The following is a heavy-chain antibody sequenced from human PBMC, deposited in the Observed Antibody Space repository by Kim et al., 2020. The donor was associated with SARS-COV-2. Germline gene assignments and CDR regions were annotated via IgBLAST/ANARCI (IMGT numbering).Heavy chain of an antibody. V-gene: IGHV3-7*03. D-gene: IGHD4-17*01. CDR3: ARAKGGTVTTGATFETYYYYYGMDV. CDR1: GFTFSSYW. CDR2: IKQDGSEK. Sequence: GGSLRLSCAASGFTFSSYWMSWVRQAPGKGLEWVANIKQDGSEKYYVDSVKGRFTISRDNAKNSLYLQMNSLRAEDTAVYYCARAKGGTVTTGATFETYYYYYGMDVLGQGTTVTVSS. J-gene: IGHJ6*02.